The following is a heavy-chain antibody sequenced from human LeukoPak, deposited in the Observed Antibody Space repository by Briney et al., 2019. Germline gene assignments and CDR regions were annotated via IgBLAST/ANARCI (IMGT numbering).Heavy chain of an antibody. CDR2: IKGDGSST. CDR1: GFTFSNYW. D-gene: IGHD1-7*01. Sequence: GGSLRLSCAASGFTFSNYWMHWVRQAPEKGLVWVSRIKGDGSSTSYADSVKGRFTISRDNAKNTLYLQMNSLRAEDTAVYYCAGWDYQHEPHFDYWGQGTPVTVSS. V-gene: IGHV3-74*01. CDR3: AGWDYQHEPHFDY. J-gene: IGHJ4*02.